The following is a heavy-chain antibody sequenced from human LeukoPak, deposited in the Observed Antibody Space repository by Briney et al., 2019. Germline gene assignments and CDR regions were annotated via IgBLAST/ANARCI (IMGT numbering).Heavy chain of an antibody. V-gene: IGHV4-59*01. J-gene: IGHJ3*02. CDR1: GGSISSYY. CDR3: ARGVATMYWGHPFDI. CDR2: IYYSGST. D-gene: IGHD5-12*01. Sequence: SETLSLTCTVSGGSISSYYWSWIRQPPGKGLEWIGYIYYSGSTNYNPSLKSRVTISVDTSKNQFSLKLSSVTAADTAVYYCARGVATMYWGHPFDIWGQGTMVTVSS.